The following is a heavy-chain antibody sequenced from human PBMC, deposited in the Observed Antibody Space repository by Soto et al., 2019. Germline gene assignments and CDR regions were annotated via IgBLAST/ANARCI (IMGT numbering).Heavy chain of an antibody. CDR2: IYYSGST. Sequence: SETLSLTCTVSGGSVSSGSYYWSWIRQPPGKGLEWIGYIYYSGSTNYNPSLKGRVTISVDTSKNQFSLKLSSVTAADTAVYYCARGLAVAADVDFDYWGQGTLVTVSS. V-gene: IGHV4-61*01. CDR1: GGSVSSGSYY. J-gene: IGHJ4*02. D-gene: IGHD6-19*01. CDR3: ARGLAVAADVDFDY.